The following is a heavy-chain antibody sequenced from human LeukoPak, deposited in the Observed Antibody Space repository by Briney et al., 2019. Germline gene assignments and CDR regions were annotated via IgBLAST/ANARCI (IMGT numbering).Heavy chain of an antibody. D-gene: IGHD1-26*01. CDR2: ISYDGSNK. CDR1: GFTFSSYA. CDR3: ARKKWELLFAY. V-gene: IGHV3-30-3*01. Sequence: GGSLRLSCAASGFTFSSYAMHWVRQAPGKGLEWVAVISYDGSNKYYADSVKGRFTISRDNSKNTLYLQMNSLRAEDTAVYYCARKKWELLFAYWGQGTLVTVSS. J-gene: IGHJ4*02.